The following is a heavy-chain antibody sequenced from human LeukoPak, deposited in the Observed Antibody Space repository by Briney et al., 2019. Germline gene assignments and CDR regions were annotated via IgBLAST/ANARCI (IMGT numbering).Heavy chain of an antibody. J-gene: IGHJ4*02. Sequence: ASVKVSCKASGYIFTGCYMHWVRQAPGQGLEWMGWINPNSGGTNYAQKFQGRVTMTRDTSISTAYMELSRLRSDDTAVYYCARDYMWAGRWLQSDYWGQGTLVTVSS. CDR1: GYIFTGCY. CDR3: ARDYMWAGRWLQSDY. V-gene: IGHV1-2*02. D-gene: IGHD5-24*01. CDR2: INPNSGGT.